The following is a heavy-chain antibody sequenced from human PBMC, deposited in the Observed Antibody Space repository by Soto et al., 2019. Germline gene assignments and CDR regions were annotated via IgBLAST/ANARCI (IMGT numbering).Heavy chain of an antibody. Sequence: GESLKISCKASGYIFTNNYIGWVRQKPGKGLEWMGIIYPGDSDTRYSPSFQGQVTISADKSISTAYLQWSSLKASDTAMYYCARFCKAVHMDVWGQGTTVTVSS. D-gene: IGHD2-15*01. CDR3: ARFCKAVHMDV. CDR1: GYIFTNNY. J-gene: IGHJ6*02. V-gene: IGHV5-51*01. CDR2: IYPGDSDT.